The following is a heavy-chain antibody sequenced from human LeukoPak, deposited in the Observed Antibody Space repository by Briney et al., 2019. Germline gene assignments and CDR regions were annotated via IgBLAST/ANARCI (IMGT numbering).Heavy chain of an antibody. CDR2: ISAYNGNT. CDR3: ARDIVVVPAAIGPAFDI. V-gene: IGHV1-18*01. J-gene: IGHJ3*02. D-gene: IGHD2-2*02. CDR1: GYTFTSYG. Sequence: ASVKVSCKASGYTFTSYGISWVRQAPGQGLEWMGWISAYNGNTNYAQKLQGRVTMTTDTSTSTAYMELRSLRSDDTAVYYCARDIVVVPAAIGPAFDIWGQGTMVTVSS.